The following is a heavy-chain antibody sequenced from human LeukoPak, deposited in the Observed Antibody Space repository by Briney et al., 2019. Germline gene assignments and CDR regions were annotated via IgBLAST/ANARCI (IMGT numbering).Heavy chain of an antibody. CDR2: ILYDGSHK. CDR3: AKAVDYVVRGVMITIPT. J-gene: IGHJ4*02. CDR1: GFTFSSYG. V-gene: IGHV3-30*02. Sequence: QPGGSLRLSCAASGFTFSSYGMQWVRQAPGKGLEWVAFILYDGSHKNYADSVKGRFTISRDNSKNTLYMQMNSLRGEDTAVYYCAKAVDYVVRGVMITIPTWGQGTLVTVSS. D-gene: IGHD3-10*01.